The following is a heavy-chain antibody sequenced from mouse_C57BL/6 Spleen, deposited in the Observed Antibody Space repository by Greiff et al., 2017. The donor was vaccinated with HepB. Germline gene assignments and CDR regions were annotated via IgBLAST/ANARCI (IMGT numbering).Heavy chain of an antibody. Sequence: QVQLQQSGPELVKPGASVKISCKASGYAFSSSWMNWVKQRPGKGLEWIGRIYPGDGDTNYNGKFKGKATLTADKSSSTAYMQLSSLTSEDSAVYFCARGITTVVAERDYFDYGGQGTTLTVSS. D-gene: IGHD1-1*01. CDR3: ARGITTVVAERDYFDY. CDR1: GYAFSSSW. J-gene: IGHJ2*01. V-gene: IGHV1-82*01. CDR2: IYPGDGDT.